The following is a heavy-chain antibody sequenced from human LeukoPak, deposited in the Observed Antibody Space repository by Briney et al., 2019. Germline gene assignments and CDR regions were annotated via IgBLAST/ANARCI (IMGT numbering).Heavy chain of an antibody. CDR1: GFTFSSYG. D-gene: IGHD2-21*02. Sequence: GGSLRLSCAASGFTFSSYGMHWVRQAPGKGLEWVAVIWYDGSNKYYADSVKGRFTISRDNSKNTLYLQMNSLRAEDTAVYYCAKAYCGGDCYAPPFDYWGQGTLVTVSS. V-gene: IGHV3-33*06. J-gene: IGHJ4*02. CDR2: IWYDGSNK. CDR3: AKAYCGGDCYAPPFDY.